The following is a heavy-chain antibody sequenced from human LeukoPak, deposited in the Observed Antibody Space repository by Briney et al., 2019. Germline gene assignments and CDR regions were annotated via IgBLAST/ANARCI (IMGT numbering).Heavy chain of an antibody. J-gene: IGHJ5*02. CDR3: ASQTSTTSLSFDP. Sequence: GGSLRLSCAASGFPFSSYSMTWVRQAPGKGLEWVANIKQDGSEKNYVDSVKGRFTISRDNAQNSLYLQMNSLRVEDTAVYYCASQTSTTSLSFDPWGQGTLVTVSS. CDR2: IKQDGSEK. D-gene: IGHD2-2*01. CDR1: GFPFSSYS. V-gene: IGHV3-7*03.